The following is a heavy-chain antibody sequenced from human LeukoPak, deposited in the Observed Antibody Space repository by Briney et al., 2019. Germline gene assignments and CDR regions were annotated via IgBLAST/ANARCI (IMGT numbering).Heavy chain of an antibody. J-gene: IGHJ2*01. CDR3: ARVGDPSHWYLDV. V-gene: IGHV3-53*01. Sequence: PGGSLTLSCEGSVFSVSTNYMNWARQAPGKGLEWVSILYSGSSTYYTDSVQGRFTVSRDDSKNTLYLHMNSLGVEDKAVYYCARVGDPSHWYLDVWGRGTLVTVSS. D-gene: IGHD5-24*01. CDR2: LYSGSST. CDR1: VFSVSTNY.